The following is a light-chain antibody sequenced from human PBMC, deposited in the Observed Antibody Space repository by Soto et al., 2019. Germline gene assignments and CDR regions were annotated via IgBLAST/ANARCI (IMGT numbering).Light chain of an antibody. Sequence: DIGLTQSPLSLPVTPGEPASISCRSSQSLLSSNGNNYLDWYLQKPGQSPQVLIYLGSNRASGVPDRFSGSGSGTDFTLKIRSVEAEDVGLSYCMQGLRTPLTFGGGTKVDIK. CDR2: LGS. CDR1: QSLLSSNGNNY. V-gene: IGKV2-28*01. J-gene: IGKJ4*01. CDR3: MQGLRTPLT.